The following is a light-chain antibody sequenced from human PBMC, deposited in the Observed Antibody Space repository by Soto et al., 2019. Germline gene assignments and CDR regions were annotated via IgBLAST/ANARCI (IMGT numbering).Light chain of an antibody. CDR3: SSYATTRDFL. Sequence: QSALTQPASVSGSPGQSITISCTGTSRDVGPYNYVSWFQQHPAKAPKLIIYEVSSRPSGFSNRFSGPKSGNTASLTISGLRTEAEADNFCSSYATTRDFLFGGGPKL. J-gene: IGLJ2*01. V-gene: IGLV2-14*01. CDR2: EVS. CDR1: SRDVGPYNY.